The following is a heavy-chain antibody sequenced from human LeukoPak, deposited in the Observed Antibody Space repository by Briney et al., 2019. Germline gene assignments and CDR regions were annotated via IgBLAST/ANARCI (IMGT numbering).Heavy chain of an antibody. Sequence: SSETLSLTCTVSGGSISSYYWTWIRQPPGKGLEWIGSLYYSGSTNYNPSLKSRVTISVDTSKNQFSLKLSSVTAADTAVYYCARRHVEYSSSSDPYYFDYWGQGTLVTVSS. CDR3: ARRHVEYSSSSDPYYFDY. D-gene: IGHD6-6*01. V-gene: IGHV4-59*01. CDR2: LYYSGST. CDR1: GGSISSYY. J-gene: IGHJ4*02.